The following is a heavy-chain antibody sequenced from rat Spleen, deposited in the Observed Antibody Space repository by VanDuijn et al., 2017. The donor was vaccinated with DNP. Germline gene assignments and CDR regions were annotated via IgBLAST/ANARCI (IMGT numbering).Heavy chain of an antibody. Sequence: EVKLVESGGGLVQPGRSLKLSCAASGFNFNDYWMGWVRQAPGKGLEWIGQINKDSSTITYIPSLKDKFTISRDNAQNTLYLQMSKLGSEDTAIYYCARARYYDGYYPYWGQGVMVTVSS. CDR3: ARARYYDGYYPY. CDR1: GFNFNDYW. CDR2: INKDSSTI. D-gene: IGHD1-12*03. J-gene: IGHJ2*01. V-gene: IGHV4-2*01.